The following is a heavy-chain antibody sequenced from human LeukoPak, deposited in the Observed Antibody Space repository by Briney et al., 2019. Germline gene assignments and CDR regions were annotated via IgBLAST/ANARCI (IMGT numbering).Heavy chain of an antibody. Sequence: SDTLSLTCTVSGGSISSYYWSWIRQPPGKGLEWIGYIYYSGSTNYNPSLKSRVTISVDTSKNQFSLKLSSVTAADTAVYYCARDRHYYDSSGYYFDYWGQGTLVTVSS. CDR3: ARDRHYYDSSGYYFDY. J-gene: IGHJ4*02. CDR2: IYYSGST. D-gene: IGHD3-22*01. V-gene: IGHV4-59*01. CDR1: GGSISSYY.